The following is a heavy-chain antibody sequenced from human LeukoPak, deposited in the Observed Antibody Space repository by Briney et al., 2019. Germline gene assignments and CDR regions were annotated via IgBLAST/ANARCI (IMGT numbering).Heavy chain of an antibody. V-gene: IGHV3-15*01. CDR3: TSVADSAYFDY. J-gene: IGHJ4*02. CDR2: IKSKAEGGTT. CDR1: GFTFSNAW. D-gene: IGHD2-15*01. Sequence: PGGSLRLSCVASGFTFSNAWMSWGRQAPGKGLEWVGRIKSKAEGGTTAYAAPVRGRFTISRDDSKHTVYLHMNSLKSEDTAVYYCTSVADSAYFDYWGQGTLVTVSS.